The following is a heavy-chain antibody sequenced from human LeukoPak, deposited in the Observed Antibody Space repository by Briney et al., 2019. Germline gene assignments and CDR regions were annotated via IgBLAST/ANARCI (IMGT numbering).Heavy chain of an antibody. CDR3: ARGQAGLFPYYYYYYMDV. D-gene: IGHD2-21*01. CDR2: INWNGGST. CDR1: GFTIDDYG. V-gene: IGHV3-20*04. J-gene: IGHJ6*03. Sequence: PGGSLRLSCAASGFTIDDYGLSWVRQAPGKGPEWVSGINWNGGSTGYADSVKGRFTISRDNAKNSLYLQMNSLRAEDTALYYCARGQAGLFPYYYYYYMDVWGKGTTVTVSS.